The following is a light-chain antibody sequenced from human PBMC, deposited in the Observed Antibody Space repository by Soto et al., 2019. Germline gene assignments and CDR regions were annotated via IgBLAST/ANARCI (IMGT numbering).Light chain of an antibody. CDR2: EVS. Sequence: QSALTQPAPVSGSPGQSITISCTGTSSDFGSHNLVSWYQHEPGKAPKFLIYEVSKRPSGISTRFSGSKSGNTASLTISGLQADDEADYYCCSYAGSVLFGGGTKLTVL. V-gene: IGLV2-23*02. CDR1: SSDFGSHNL. J-gene: IGLJ2*01. CDR3: CSYAGSVL.